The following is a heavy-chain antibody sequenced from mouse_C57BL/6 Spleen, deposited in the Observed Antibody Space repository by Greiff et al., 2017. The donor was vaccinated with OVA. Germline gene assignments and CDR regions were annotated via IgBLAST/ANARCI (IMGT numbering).Heavy chain of an antibody. V-gene: IGHV5-6*02. CDR3: ARRDTTVVAPFDY. Sequence: EVMLVESGGDLVKPGGSLKLSCAASGFTFSSYGMSWVRQTPDKRLEWVATISSGGSYTYYPDSVKGRFTISRDNAKNTQYLQMSSLKSEDTAMYYCARRDTTVVAPFDYWGQGTTLTVSS. CDR1: GFTFSSYG. CDR2: ISSGGSYT. J-gene: IGHJ2*01. D-gene: IGHD1-1*01.